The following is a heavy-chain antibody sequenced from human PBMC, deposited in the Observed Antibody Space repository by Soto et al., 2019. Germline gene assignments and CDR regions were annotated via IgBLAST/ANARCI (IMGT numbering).Heavy chain of an antibody. V-gene: IGHV3-23*01. J-gene: IGHJ5*02. D-gene: IGHD2-21*01. CDR3: ARCAVLSTTSGGWCNWFDP. Sequence: EVQLLESGGGLVQPGGSLRLSCTASEFTFSNYAMSWVRQATGKGLEWVSAISASGAATYYVDSVKGRFTISSDNYKKTLYVQLNSLTAEDTGVYYCARCAVLSTTSGGWCNWFDPWGKGTLVTVSS. CDR1: EFTFSNYA. CDR2: ISASGAAT.